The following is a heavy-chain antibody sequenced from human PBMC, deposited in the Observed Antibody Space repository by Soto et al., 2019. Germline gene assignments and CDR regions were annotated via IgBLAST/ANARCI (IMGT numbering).Heavy chain of an antibody. CDR1: GYSFTSYR. V-gene: IGHV5-51*01. CDR2: ISPGDSDI. D-gene: IGHD2-15*01. Sequence: PGESLKISCKGSGYSFTSYRIGWVRQMPGKGLEWMGIISPGDSDIKYSPSFEGQVTISVDKSISTTYLQWSSLNASDTAMYYCARRDCSGGSCFYPWGQGTLVTVSS. J-gene: IGHJ5*02. CDR3: ARRDCSGGSCFYP.